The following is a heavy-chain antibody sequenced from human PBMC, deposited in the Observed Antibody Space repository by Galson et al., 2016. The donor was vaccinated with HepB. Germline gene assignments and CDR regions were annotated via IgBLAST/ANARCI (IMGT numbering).Heavy chain of an antibody. Sequence: QSGAEVKKPGESLKISCQGSGYIFSTYWIGWVRQVPGKGLEWMGIIYPRDSNTRYSPSFRGQVTMSVDKSINTAHLQWNSLKASDSAIYYCARQGSHTKEWYTSWENDAFDIWGQGTMVTVSA. J-gene: IGHJ3*02. CDR2: IYPRDSNT. V-gene: IGHV5-51*01. CDR1: GYIFSTYW. D-gene: IGHD3-3*01. CDR3: ARQGSHTKEWYTSWENDAFDI.